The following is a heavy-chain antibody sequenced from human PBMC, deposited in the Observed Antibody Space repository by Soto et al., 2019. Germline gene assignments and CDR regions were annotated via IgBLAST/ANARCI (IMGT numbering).Heavy chain of an antibody. CDR1: GFTFSSYA. Sequence: PGGSLRLSCAASGFTFSSYAMHWVRQAPGKGLEWVAVISYDGSNKYYADSVKGRFTISRDNSKNTLYLQMNSLRAEDTAVYYCARAPSVSDAFDIWGQGTMVTVS. CDR3: ARAPSVSDAFDI. J-gene: IGHJ3*02. CDR2: ISYDGSNK. D-gene: IGHD3-10*01. V-gene: IGHV3-30-3*01.